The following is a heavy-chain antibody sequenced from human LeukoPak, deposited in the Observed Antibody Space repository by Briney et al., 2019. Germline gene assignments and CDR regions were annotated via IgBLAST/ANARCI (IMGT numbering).Heavy chain of an antibody. CDR3: AKDVGKWESLHFFDY. V-gene: IGHV3-30-3*01. CDR1: GFTFSSYA. J-gene: IGHJ4*02. CDR2: ISSDVSSE. D-gene: IGHD1-26*01. Sequence: GGSLRLSCAASGFTFSSYAMHWVRQAPGKGLEWVAVISSDVSSEYYADSVKGRFTISRDDSRNTLYLQMNSLRGDDTAVYYCAKDVGKWESLHFFDYWGQGTLVTVSS.